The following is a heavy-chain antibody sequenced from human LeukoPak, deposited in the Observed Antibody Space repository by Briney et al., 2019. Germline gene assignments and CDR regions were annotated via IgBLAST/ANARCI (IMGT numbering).Heavy chain of an antibody. Sequence: SVKVSCKASGGTFSSYAISWVRQAPGQGLEWMGRIIPILGIANYAQKFQGRVTITADKSTSTAYMELSSLRSEDTAVYYCARDPNYYYDSSGFAFDIWGQGTMVTVSS. D-gene: IGHD3-22*01. J-gene: IGHJ3*02. V-gene: IGHV1-69*04. CDR2: IIPILGIA. CDR3: ARDPNYYYDSSGFAFDI. CDR1: GGTFSSYA.